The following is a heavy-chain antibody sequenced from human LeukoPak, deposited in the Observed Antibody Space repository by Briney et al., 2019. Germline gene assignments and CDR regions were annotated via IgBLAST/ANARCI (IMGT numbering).Heavy chain of an antibody. CDR3: AREGVAADH. D-gene: IGHD6-13*01. J-gene: IGHJ4*02. Sequence: GGSLRLSCAASGFTFSSYEMNWVRQAPGKGLEWVPYISDSGSKKDYADSVKGRFTISRDNAKNSVYLQMNSLRAEDTAVYYCAREGVAADHWGQGTLVTVSS. V-gene: IGHV3-48*03. CDR1: GFTFSSYE. CDR2: ISDSGSKK.